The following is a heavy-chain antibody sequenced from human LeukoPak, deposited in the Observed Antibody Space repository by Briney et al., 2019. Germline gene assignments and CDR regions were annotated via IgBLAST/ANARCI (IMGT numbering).Heavy chain of an antibody. Sequence: PSETLSLTCTVSGDSISTSDYHWGWMRQPPGKGPEWIGTLYHSGSTHYNPSLESRITISVDTSKNQFSLKLYSVTAADTAVYYCARQGDSTKGYYLDWFDPWGQGTLVIASS. CDR2: LYHSGST. CDR3: ARQGDSTKGYYLDWFDP. J-gene: IGHJ5*02. CDR1: GDSISTSDYH. D-gene: IGHD3-3*01. V-gene: IGHV4-39*01.